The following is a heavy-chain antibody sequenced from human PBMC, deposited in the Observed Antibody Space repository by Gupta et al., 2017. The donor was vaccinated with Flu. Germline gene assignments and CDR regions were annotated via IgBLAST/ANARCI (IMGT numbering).Heavy chain of an antibody. CDR3: ARHGAMGVVVAANVNWFDP. CDR2: IYSSGST. Sequence: QLQLQESGPGLVKPSETLSLTCTVSGGSISSSSYYWGWIRQPPGKGLEWIGSIYSSGSTYYNPSLKGRVTISVDTSKNQFSLKLSSVTAADTALYYCARHGAMGVVVAANVNWFDPWGQGTLVTVSS. V-gene: IGHV4-39*01. CDR1: GGSISSSSYY. J-gene: IGHJ5*02. D-gene: IGHD2-15*01.